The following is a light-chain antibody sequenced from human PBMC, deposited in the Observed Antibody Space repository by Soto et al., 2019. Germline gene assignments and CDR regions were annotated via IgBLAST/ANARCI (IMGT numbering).Light chain of an antibody. CDR1: QSVTSSY. V-gene: IGKV3-20*01. J-gene: IGKJ3*01. Sequence: IVLTQSPGTLSLSPGERATLTCRASQSVTSSYLAWYQQKPGQAPRLLMYGASSRATGIPDRFSGSGSGTDFTLTISRLEPEDFAVYYCHQYGSSPLTFGPGTKVHIK. CDR3: HQYGSSPLT. CDR2: GAS.